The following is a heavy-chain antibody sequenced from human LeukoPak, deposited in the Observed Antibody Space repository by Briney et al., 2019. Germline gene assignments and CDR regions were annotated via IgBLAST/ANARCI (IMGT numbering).Heavy chain of an antibody. CDR3: ARATTVTIYYFDY. CDR1: GYTFTGYY. V-gene: IGHV1-2*02. Sequence: ASVQVSCKASGYTFTGYYMHWVRQAPGQGLAGMGWINPNSGGTNYAQKFQGRVTMTRDTSISTAYMELSRLRSDDTAVYYCARATTVTIYYFDYWGQGTLVTVSS. J-gene: IGHJ4*02. CDR2: INPNSGGT. D-gene: IGHD4-17*01.